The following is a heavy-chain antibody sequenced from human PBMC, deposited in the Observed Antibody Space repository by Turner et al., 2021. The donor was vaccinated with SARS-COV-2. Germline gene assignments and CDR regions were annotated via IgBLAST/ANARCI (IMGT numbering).Heavy chain of an antibody. Sequence: QITLKESGPPLAKPTQTLTLTCTFSGFSPSISGLGVGWIRQPPGKSLEWLALIYWDDDKRYSPSLRSRLTITKDTAKNQVVLTVTNMDPADTATYYCERTLDSGWYQGQFYFDYWGQGTLVTVSS. J-gene: IGHJ4*02. CDR3: ERTLDSGWYQGQFYFDY. V-gene: IGHV2-5*02. D-gene: IGHD6-19*01. CDR1: GFSPSISGLG. CDR2: IYWDDDK.